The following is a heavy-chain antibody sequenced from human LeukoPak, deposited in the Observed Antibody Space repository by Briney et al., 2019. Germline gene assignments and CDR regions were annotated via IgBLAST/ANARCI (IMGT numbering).Heavy chain of an antibody. V-gene: IGHV4-59*08. CDR1: GGSISRYY. J-gene: IGHJ4*02. CDR2: ISYSGST. Sequence: SETLSLTCTVSGGSISRYYWSWIRQPPGKGLEWIGYISYSGSTNYNPSLKSRVTISVGTSQNHFSLKLSSVTAADTAIYYCARHLYESRGQTSFDYWGQGTLVTVSS. D-gene: IGHD3-22*01. CDR3: ARHLYESRGQTSFDY.